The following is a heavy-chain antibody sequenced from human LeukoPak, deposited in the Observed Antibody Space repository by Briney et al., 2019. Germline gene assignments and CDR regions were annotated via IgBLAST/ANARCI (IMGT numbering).Heavy chain of an antibody. CDR1: GGSISRSSFY. J-gene: IGHJ4*02. V-gene: IGHV4-39*01. Sequence: PSETLSLTCTVSGGSISRSSFYWGWIRQPPGKGLEWIGSIYYSGSTCYNPSLKSRVIISVDTSKNQFSLKLSSVTAADTAVYYCASPGCYASGSYCHYFDYWGQGALVTVSS. D-gene: IGHD3-10*01. CDR3: ASPGCYASGSYCHYFDY. CDR2: IYYSGST.